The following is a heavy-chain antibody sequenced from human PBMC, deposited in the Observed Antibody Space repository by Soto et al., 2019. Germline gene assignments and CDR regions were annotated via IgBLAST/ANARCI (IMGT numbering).Heavy chain of an antibody. J-gene: IGHJ6*03. CDR3: XXXXXXXXXXXXXXXYYYMDV. CDR2: ISYDGSNK. Sequence: QVQLVESGGGVVQPGRSLRLSCAASGFTFSSYGMHWVRQAPGKGLEWVAVISYDGSNKYYADSVKGRFTISRDNSKNTXXXXXXXXXXXXXXXXXXXXXXXXXXXXXXXXXYYYMDVWGKGTTVTVSS. CDR1: GFTFSSYG. V-gene: IGHV3-30*03.